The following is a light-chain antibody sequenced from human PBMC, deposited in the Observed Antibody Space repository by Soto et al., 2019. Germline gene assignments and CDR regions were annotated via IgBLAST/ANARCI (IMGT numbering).Light chain of an antibody. CDR3: AAWDDSLNGPV. V-gene: IGLV1-44*01. CDR2: ISN. J-gene: IGLJ2*01. CDR1: SSNIGSNT. Sequence: QSVLTQPPSASGTPGQRVTISCSGGSSNIGSNTVSWYQQLPGAAPKLLIYISNERPSGVPARFSGSKSGTSASLAISGLQSEDEAEYYCAAWDDSLNGPVFGGGTKLTVL.